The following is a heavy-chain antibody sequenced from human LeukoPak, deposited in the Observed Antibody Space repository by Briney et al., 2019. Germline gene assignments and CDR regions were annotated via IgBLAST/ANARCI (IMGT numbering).Heavy chain of an antibody. CDR3: AKGTSGWYVAPFDY. CDR1: GFTFRSYA. Sequence: PGGSLRLSCAASGFTFRSYAMSWVRQAPGKGLEWVSVISSSGDTTYYADSVKGRFTISRDNSKNTLYLQMNSLRAEDTAVYYCAKGTSGWYVAPFDYWGQGSLVTVSS. V-gene: IGHV3-23*01. D-gene: IGHD6-19*01. CDR2: ISSSGDTT. J-gene: IGHJ4*02.